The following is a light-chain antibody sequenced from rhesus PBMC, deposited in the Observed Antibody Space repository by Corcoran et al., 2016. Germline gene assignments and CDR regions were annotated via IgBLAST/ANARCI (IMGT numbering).Light chain of an antibody. V-gene: IGKV1S12*01. CDR3: QHYYDNPFT. CDR2: AAS. CDR1: PNIYSN. Sequence: DIQMTQSPSALSASVGDRVTIPCRVSPNIYSNLAWYQQKPGKAPNLLIYAASRLQPGIPSRFSGSGSGTDFTLTISSLQPEDSAAYYCQHYYDNPFTFGHGTKLDIK. J-gene: IGKJ3*01.